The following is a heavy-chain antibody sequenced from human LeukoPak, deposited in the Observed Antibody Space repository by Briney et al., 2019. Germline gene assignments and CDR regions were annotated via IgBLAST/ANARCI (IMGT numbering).Heavy chain of an antibody. D-gene: IGHD6-19*01. J-gene: IGHJ4*02. CDR2: IKQDGGET. CDR1: GFTSSNYR. Sequence: QPGGSLRISCAASGFTSSNYRMSWVRQAPGKGLEWVAKIKQDGGETYYVDSVKGRFTISRDNAKNSLYLQMNSLSAEDTAVYYCARDRGSSGWYEFDYWGQGTLVTVSS. V-gene: IGHV3-7*01. CDR3: ARDRGSSGWYEFDY.